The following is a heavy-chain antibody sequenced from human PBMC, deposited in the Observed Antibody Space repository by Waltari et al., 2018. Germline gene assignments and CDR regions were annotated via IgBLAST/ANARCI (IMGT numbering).Heavy chain of an antibody. CDR2: IYYSEST. CDR3: ARHWKKSGYRFDP. D-gene: IGHD5-12*01. CDR1: GGSISSSRYY. Sequence: QLQLQASGPGLGKPSETLSPTSPVAGGSISSSRYYWGWIRKSPGQGLEWIGSIYYSESTYYNPTLKSRVTISGDTSKNQFSLKLSSVTAADTAVYYCARHWKKSGYRFDPWGQGTLVTVSS. V-gene: IGHV4-39*01. J-gene: IGHJ5*02.